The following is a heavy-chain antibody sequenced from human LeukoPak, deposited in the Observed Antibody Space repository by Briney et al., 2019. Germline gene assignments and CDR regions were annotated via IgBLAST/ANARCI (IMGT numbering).Heavy chain of an antibody. CDR1: GYTFTGYY. V-gene: IGHV1-2*02. Sequence: GASVKVSCKASGYTFTGYYMHWVRQAPGQGLEWMGWINPNSGGTNYAQKFQGRVTMTRDTSISTAYMELSRLRSDDTAVYYCARMIATVTTSYHYYYMDVWGKGTTVTIPS. CDR2: INPNSGGT. J-gene: IGHJ6*03. CDR3: ARMIATVTTSYHYYYMDV. D-gene: IGHD4-17*01.